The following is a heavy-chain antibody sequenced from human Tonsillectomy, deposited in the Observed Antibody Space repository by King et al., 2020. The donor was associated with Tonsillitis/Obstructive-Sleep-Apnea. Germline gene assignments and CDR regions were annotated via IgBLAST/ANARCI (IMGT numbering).Heavy chain of an antibody. CDR3: ARAGDDILTGYDHNWFDP. D-gene: IGHD3-9*01. J-gene: IGHJ5*02. CDR2: IYYSGST. V-gene: IGHV4-59*01. CDR1: GGSISSDY. Sequence: QLQESGPGLVKPSETLSLTCTVSGGSISSDYWSWIRQPPGKGLEWSGYIYYSGSTNYNPSLKSRVTISVDPSKNQFSLKLSSVTAADTAVYYCARAGDDILTGYDHNWFDPWGQGTLVTVCS.